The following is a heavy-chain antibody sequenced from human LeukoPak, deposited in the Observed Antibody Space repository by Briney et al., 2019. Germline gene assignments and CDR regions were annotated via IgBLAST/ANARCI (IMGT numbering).Heavy chain of an antibody. J-gene: IGHJ6*02. CDR2: INHSGST. CDR3: ARGPMRMVRGYYYYYGMDV. CDR1: GGSFSGYY. Sequence: SETLSLTCAVYGGSFSGYYWSWIRQPPGKGLEWIGEINHSGSTNYNPSLKSRVTISVDTSKNQFSLKLSSVTAADTAVYYCARGPMRMVRGYYYYYGMDVWGQGTTVTVSS. V-gene: IGHV4-34*01. D-gene: IGHD3-10*01.